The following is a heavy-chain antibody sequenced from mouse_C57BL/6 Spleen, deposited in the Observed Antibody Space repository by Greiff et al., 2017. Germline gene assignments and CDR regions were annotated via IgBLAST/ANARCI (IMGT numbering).Heavy chain of an antibody. V-gene: IGHV1-82*01. Sequence: QVHVQQSGPELVKPGASVKISCKASGYAFSSSWMNWVKQRPGKGLEWIGRIYPGDGGTNYNGKFKGKATLTADKTSSTAYMQLSSLTSEASAVYCGAGNGDRAWFAYWGQGTLVTVSA. CDR1: GYAFSSSW. J-gene: IGHJ3*01. CDR3: AGNGDRAWFAY. CDR2: IYPGDGGT. D-gene: IGHD4-1*01.